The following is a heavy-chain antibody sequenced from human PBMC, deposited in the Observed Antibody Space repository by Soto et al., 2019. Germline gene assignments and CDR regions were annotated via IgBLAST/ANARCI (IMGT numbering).Heavy chain of an antibody. J-gene: IGHJ4*02. D-gene: IGHD3-9*01. CDR3: ARGDYDVLTGHYPLDY. CDR2: INPSGGST. CDR1: GYTLTSYY. V-gene: IGHV1-46*01. Sequence: VASVKVSCKASGYTLTSYYMHWVRQAPGQGLAWMGIINPSGGSTSYAQNYQGRITMTRDTSTATVYTELSSLRSEDTAVYFCARGDYDVLTGHYPLDYWGQGTLVTVSS.